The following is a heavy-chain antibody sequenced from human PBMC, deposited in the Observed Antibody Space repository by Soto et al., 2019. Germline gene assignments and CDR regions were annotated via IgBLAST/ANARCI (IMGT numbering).Heavy chain of an antibody. J-gene: IGHJ4*02. V-gene: IGHV3-23*01. D-gene: IGHD2-2*01. CDR2: ISGSGGST. Sequence: GESLKISCAASGFTFSSYAMSWVRQAPGKGLEWVSAISGSGGSTYYADSVKGRFTISRDNSKNTLYLQMNSLRAEDTAVYYCAKDLPPDIVVVPAASLGYYFDYWGQGTLVTVSS. CDR1: GFTFSSYA. CDR3: AKDLPPDIVVVPAASLGYYFDY.